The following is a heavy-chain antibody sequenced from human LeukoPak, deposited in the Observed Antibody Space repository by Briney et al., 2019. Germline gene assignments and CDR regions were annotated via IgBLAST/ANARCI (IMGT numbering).Heavy chain of an antibody. D-gene: IGHD1-26*01. Sequence: ASVKVSCKASGYTLSDYYMHWVRQAPGQRLEWLGWINPNTGGTKYAQKFQGRVTMTRDTSISTAYMELSRLRSDDTAVYYCARGQWELLPADYWGQGTLVTVAS. V-gene: IGHV1-2*02. J-gene: IGHJ4*02. CDR2: INPNTGGT. CDR1: GYTLSDYY. CDR3: ARGQWELLPADY.